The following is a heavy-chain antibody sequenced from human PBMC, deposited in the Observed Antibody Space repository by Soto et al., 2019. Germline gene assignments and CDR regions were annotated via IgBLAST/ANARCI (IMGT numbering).Heavy chain of an antibody. V-gene: IGHV6-1*01. D-gene: IGHD6-19*01. CDR3: ARVLSSGWHRFDP. CDR2: TYYRSKWYN. CDR1: VDSVSSNSAA. Sequence: SQTLSLTCVISVDSVSSNSAAWNWIRQSPSKGLEWLGRTYYRSKWYNDYAVSVKSRITINPDTSKNQFSLQLNSVTPEDTAVYYCARVLSSGWHRFDPWGQGTLVTVSS. J-gene: IGHJ5*02.